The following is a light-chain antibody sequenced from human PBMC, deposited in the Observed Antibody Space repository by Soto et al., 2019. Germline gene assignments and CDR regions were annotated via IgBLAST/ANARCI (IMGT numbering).Light chain of an antibody. CDR1: QTISSW. CDR3: QQYDILPIT. Sequence: DNQMTQSPSTLSGSVGDRVTITCRASQTISSWLAWYQQKPGKAPKPLIYKASTLKSGVPSRFSGSGSGTHFTFTISSLQTEDIGTYYCQQYDILPITFGRGTRLEIK. V-gene: IGKV1-5*03. J-gene: IGKJ5*01. CDR2: KAS.